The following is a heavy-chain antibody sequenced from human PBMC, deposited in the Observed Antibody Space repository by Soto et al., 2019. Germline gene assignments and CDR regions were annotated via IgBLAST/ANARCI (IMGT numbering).Heavy chain of an antibody. J-gene: IGHJ1*01. CDR3: AIDQPRDYDFWSNYLKPGYSQH. CDR1: GFTFSAYS. CDR2: ISVRSSYI. V-gene: IGHV3-21*02. Sequence: EVQLVESGGGLVNPGESLRLSCAASGFTFSAYSLNCVRQAPGKGLEWVSSISVRSSYIYYVDSVKGRFTTSRDDAKNLMHLKMISLRAEDTAVYYCAIDQPRDYDFWSNYLKPGYSQHWGKGNLGTISS. D-gene: IGHD3-3*01.